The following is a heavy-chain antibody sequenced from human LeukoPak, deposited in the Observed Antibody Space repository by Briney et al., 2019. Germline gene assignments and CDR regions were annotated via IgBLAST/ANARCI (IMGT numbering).Heavy chain of an antibody. CDR2: ISAYNGNT. CDR3: ARGAALWFGELSNHDY. Sequence: GASVKVSCKASGYTFTSYGISWVRQAPGQGLEWMGWISAYNGNTNYAQKLQGRVTMTTDTSTSTAYMELRSLRSDDTAVYYCARGAALWFGELSNHDYWGQGTLVTVSS. V-gene: IGHV1-18*01. J-gene: IGHJ4*02. CDR1: GYTFTSYG. D-gene: IGHD3-10*01.